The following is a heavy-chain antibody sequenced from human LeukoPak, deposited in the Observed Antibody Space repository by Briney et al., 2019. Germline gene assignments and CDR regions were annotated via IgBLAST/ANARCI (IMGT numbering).Heavy chain of an antibody. V-gene: IGHV4-30-2*01. CDR3: ARDRVGSYVGGYFDY. D-gene: IGHD1-26*01. Sequence: SQTLSLTCTVSGGSISSGGYYWSWIRQPPGKGLEWIGYIYHSGSTYYNPSLKSRVTISVDRSKNQFSLKLSSVTAADTAVYYCARDRVGSYVGGYFDYWGQGTLVTVSS. CDR2: IYHSGST. CDR1: GGSISSGGYY. J-gene: IGHJ4*02.